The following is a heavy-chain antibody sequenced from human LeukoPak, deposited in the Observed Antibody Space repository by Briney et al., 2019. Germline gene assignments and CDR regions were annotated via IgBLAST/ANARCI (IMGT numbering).Heavy chain of an antibody. CDR1: GGSISSYY. Sequence: SETLSLTCTVSGGSISSYYWSWIRQPPGKGLEWIGYIYYSGSTYYNPSLKSRVTISVDTSMNQFSLKLTSVTAADTAVYYCARGLCRSSHYDFWTGYSCPNWFDPWGQGNLVTVSS. CDR3: ARGLCRSSHYDFWTGYSCPNWFDP. V-gene: IGHV4-59*12. J-gene: IGHJ5*02. CDR2: IYYSGST. D-gene: IGHD3/OR15-3a*01.